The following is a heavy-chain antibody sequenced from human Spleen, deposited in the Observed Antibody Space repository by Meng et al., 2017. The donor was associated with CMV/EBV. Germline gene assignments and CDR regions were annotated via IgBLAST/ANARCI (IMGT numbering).Heavy chain of an antibody. CDR2: ISSGSSYK. D-gene: IGHD5-24*01. J-gene: IGHJ3*02. V-gene: IGHV3-21*01. CDR1: GFTFSRNS. Sequence: GESLKISCAASGFTFSRNSMNWVRQAPGKGLEWVSSISSGSSYKYYGDSVKGRFTISRDNAKNSLYLQMNSLRAEDTAVYYCARLGDGYNGRDAFDIWGQGTMVTVSS. CDR3: ARLGDGYNGRDAFDI.